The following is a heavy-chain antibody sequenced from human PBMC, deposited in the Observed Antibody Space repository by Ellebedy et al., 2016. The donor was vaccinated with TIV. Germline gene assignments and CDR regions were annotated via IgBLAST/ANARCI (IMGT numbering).Heavy chain of an antibody. CDR3: ARPSHGDYKGEADY. Sequence: GESLKISCKGSGYRFTSYWIGWVRQMPGKGLEWMGIIYPGDFDTRYSPSFQGQVTISADTSISTAYLHWSSLKASDTAMYYCARPSHGDYKGEADYWGQGTLVTVSS. V-gene: IGHV5-51*01. J-gene: IGHJ4*02. CDR1: GYRFTSYW. D-gene: IGHD4-17*01. CDR2: IYPGDFDT.